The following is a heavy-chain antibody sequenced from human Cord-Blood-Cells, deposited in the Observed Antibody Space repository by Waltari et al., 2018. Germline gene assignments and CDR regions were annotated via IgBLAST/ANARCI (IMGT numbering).Heavy chain of an antibody. D-gene: IGHD1-26*01. CDR1: SGSFSGYY. V-gene: IGHV4-34*01. CDR3: ARGGVGATDY. CDR2: INHSGSP. J-gene: IGHJ4*02. Sequence: QVQLQQWGAGLLKPSETLTLTCAVYSGSFSGYYWSWHRQPPGKGLEWIGEINHSGSPNYNPSLKSRVTISVDTSKNQCSLRLSSVTAADTAVYYCARGGVGATDYWGQGTLVTVSS.